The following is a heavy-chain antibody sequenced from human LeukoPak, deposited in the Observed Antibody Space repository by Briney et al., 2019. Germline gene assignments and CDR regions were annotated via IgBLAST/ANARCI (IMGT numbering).Heavy chain of an antibody. Sequence: SETLSLTCTVSGGSISSSSYYWGWIRQPPGKGLEWIGSIYYSGSTYYNPSLKSRITISVDTSKNQFSLKLSSVTAADTAVYYCARRSYYDSSGYYPYYFDYWGQGTLVTVSS. J-gene: IGHJ4*02. CDR3: ARRSYYDSSGYYPYYFDY. V-gene: IGHV4-39*01. CDR2: IYYSGST. CDR1: GGSISSSSYY. D-gene: IGHD3-22*01.